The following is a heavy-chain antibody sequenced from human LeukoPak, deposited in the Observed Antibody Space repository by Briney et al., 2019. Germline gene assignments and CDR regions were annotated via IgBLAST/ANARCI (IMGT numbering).Heavy chain of an antibody. CDR1: GGSFSGYY. V-gene: IGHV4-34*01. CDR2: INHSGST. D-gene: IGHD3-22*01. CDR3: ARNSVPSFYSDTSGYFYY. Sequence: SETLSLTCGVSGGSFSGYYFSWVRQSPEKGREWIGEINHSGSTNYNPSLKSRVTISVDTAKKQISLKLNSVTAADTAVYYCARNSVPSFYSDTSGYFYYWGQGTLVTVSS. J-gene: IGHJ4*02.